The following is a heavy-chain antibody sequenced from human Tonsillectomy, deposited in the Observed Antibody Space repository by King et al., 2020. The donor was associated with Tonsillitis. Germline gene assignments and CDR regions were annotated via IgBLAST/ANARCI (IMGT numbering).Heavy chain of an antibody. J-gene: IGHJ4*02. CDR3: ARALIGIDY. D-gene: IGHD1-26*01. CDR1: GYTFTGYY. CDR2: INPNRGGT. V-gene: IGHV1-2*02. Sequence: QLVQSGAEVKKPGASVKVSCKASGYTFTGYYMHWVRQAPGQGLEWMGWINPNRGGTNYAKKFQGRVTMTRDKAISTAYMELSRLRSDDTAVYYCARALIGIDYWGQGTLVTVSS.